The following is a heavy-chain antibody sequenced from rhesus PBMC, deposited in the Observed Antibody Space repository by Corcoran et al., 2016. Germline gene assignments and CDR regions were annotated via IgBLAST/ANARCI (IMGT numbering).Heavy chain of an antibody. J-gene: IGHJ3*01. V-gene: IGHV4-127*01. CDR1: GYPISRGYG. D-gene: IGHD1-1*01. CDR2: IYGSGSST. CDR3: ARGEAGTIGNAFDF. Sequence: QVQLQESGPGLVKPSETLSLTCAAPGYPISRGYGWSWTRQAPGKGLGWIGYIYGSGSSTNYNPSLKSRVTLSVDTSKNQLSLKLSSVTTADTAVYYCARGEAGTIGNAFDFWGQGLRVTVSS.